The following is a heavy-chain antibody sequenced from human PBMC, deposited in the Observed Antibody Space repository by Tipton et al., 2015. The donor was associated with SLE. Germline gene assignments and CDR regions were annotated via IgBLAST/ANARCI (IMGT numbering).Heavy chain of an antibody. J-gene: IGHJ5*02. CDR2: ISSSGST. CDR1: GGSSSSHF. V-gene: IGHV4-59*11. CDR3: ARGQHQLGRFDH. D-gene: IGHD1-1*01. Sequence: TLSLTCTVSGGSSSSHFCSWIRQSPGKGLEWIGYISSSGSTNYNPSLKSRVTMSVDTSKNQFSLKLSSVTAADTAVYYCARGQHQLGRFDHWGQGTPVTVSS.